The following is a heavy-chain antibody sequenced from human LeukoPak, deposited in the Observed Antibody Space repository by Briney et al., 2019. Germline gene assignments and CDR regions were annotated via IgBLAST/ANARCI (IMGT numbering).Heavy chain of an antibody. Sequence: GGSLRLSCAASGFTFSSYSMNWVRQAPGKGLEWVSAISGIGGSTYYADSVKGRFTISRDNSKNTLYLQMNSLRAEDTAVYYCAKIVDSSGYYYSAFDIWGQGTMVTVSS. J-gene: IGHJ3*02. CDR2: ISGIGGST. D-gene: IGHD3-22*01. V-gene: IGHV3-23*01. CDR1: GFTFSSYS. CDR3: AKIVDSSGYYYSAFDI.